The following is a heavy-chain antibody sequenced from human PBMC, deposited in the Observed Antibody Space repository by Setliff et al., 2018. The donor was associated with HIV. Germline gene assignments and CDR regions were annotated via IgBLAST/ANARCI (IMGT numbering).Heavy chain of an antibody. CDR2: FDPEDGET. V-gene: IGHV1-24*01. CDR3: AIDMVGGWLRPMPDF. CDR1: GFTLREVS. D-gene: IGHD2-2*01. J-gene: IGHJ4*02. Sequence: ASVKVSCKVSGFTLREVSMHWVRQAPAKGLEWMGYFDPEDGETVYALKFQGRVTMTEDASTDTAYMELSGLRSEDTAVYYCAIDMVGGWLRPMPDFWGQGALVTVSS.